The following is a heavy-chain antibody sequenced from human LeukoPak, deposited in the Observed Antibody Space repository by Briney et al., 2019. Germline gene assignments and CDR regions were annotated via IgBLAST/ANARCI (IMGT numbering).Heavy chain of an antibody. CDR2: INAGNGNT. J-gene: IGHJ4*02. D-gene: IGHD6-6*01. CDR3: ARGSKYYFDY. CDR1: GYTFTSYG. V-gene: IGHV1-3*01. Sequence: GASVKVSCKASGYTFTSYGISWVRQAPGQRLEWMGWINAGNGNTKYSQKFQGRVTITRDTSASTAYMELSSLRSEDTAVYYCARGSKYYFDYWGQGTLVTVSS.